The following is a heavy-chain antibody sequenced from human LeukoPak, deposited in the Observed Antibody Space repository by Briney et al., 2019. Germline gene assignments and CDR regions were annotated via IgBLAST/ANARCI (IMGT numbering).Heavy chain of an antibody. CDR3: ARHPVGFGESSDY. Sequence: KPSETLSLTCTVSGGSISSSSYYWGWIRQPPGKGLEWIGSIYYSGSTYYNPSLKSRVTISVDTSKNQFSLKLSSVTAADTAVYYCARHPVGFGESSDYWGQGTLVTVSS. V-gene: IGHV4-39*01. J-gene: IGHJ4*02. CDR2: IYYSGST. CDR1: GGSISSSSYY. D-gene: IGHD3-10*01.